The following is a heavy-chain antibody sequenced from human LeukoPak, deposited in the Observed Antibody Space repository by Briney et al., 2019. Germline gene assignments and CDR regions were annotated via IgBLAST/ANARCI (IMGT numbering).Heavy chain of an antibody. J-gene: IGHJ6*02. CDR2: MYYSVTT. V-gene: IGHV4-59*01. Sequence: SDTLSLTCTVSGGSISYYYWRWIRQSPGKGLEGLGFMYYSVTTNYNPSLKCRVTISVNTSKTQFSLQLRSVTAADSAVYYCAREDPQTRVAEGMYVWGQGTTVTVS. D-gene: IGHD4-23*01. CDR3: AREDPQTRVAEGMYV. CDR1: GGSISYYY.